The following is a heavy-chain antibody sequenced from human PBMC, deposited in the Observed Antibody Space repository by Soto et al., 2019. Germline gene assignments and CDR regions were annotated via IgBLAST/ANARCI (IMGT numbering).Heavy chain of an antibody. J-gene: IGHJ3*02. Sequence: QVQLQQWGAGLLKPSETLSLTCAVYGGSFSGYYWSWIRQPPGEGLEWIGEINQSGSTNYNPSLKSRVTVSVDTANNQFSLKLSSVTAADTAVYYCARLYCSSTSCYRGGEAFEIWGQGTMVTVS. V-gene: IGHV4-34*01. D-gene: IGHD2-2*01. CDR1: GGSFSGYY. CDR3: ARLYCSSTSCYRGGEAFEI. CDR2: INQSGST.